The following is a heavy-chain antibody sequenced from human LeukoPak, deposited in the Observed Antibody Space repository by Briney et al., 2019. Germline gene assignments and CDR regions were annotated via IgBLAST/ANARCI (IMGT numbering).Heavy chain of an antibody. CDR2: IYYSGST. CDR3: ARRTYYYDSSGYWGSAFDI. V-gene: IGHV4-59*11. J-gene: IGHJ3*02. CDR1: GGSISSHY. D-gene: IGHD3-22*01. Sequence: SETLSLTCTVSGGSISSHYWSWIRRPPGKGLEWIGYIYYSGSTNYNPSLKSRVTISVDTSKNQFSLKLSSVTAADTAVYYCARRTYYYDSSGYWGSAFDIWGQGTMVTVSS.